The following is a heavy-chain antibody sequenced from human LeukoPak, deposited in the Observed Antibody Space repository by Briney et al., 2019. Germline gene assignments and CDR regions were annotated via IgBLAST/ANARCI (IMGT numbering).Heavy chain of an antibody. J-gene: IGHJ4*02. CDR1: GFTFTSYW. CDR2: IKDDGGEK. CDR3: GRDPYYDSLDY. V-gene: IGHV3-7*01. D-gene: IGHD3-22*01. Sequence: TGGSLRLSCAASGFTFTSYWMSWVRQAPGKGLEWVANIKDDGGEKYYLDSVKGRFTISRDNTKNLLYLQMNSLRAEDTAVYYCGRDPYYDSLDYWGQGTLVTVSS.